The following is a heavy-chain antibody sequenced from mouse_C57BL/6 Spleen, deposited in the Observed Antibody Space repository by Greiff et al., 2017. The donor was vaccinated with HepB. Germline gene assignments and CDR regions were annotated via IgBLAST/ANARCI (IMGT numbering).Heavy chain of an antibody. Sequence: EVMLVESEGGLVQPGSSMKLSCTASGFTFSDSYMAWVRQVPEKGLEWVANINYDGSSTYYLDSLKSRFIISRDNAKNILYLQMSSLKSEDTATYYCARGGAAQAFDYWGQGTTLRVSS. CDR2: INYDGSST. D-gene: IGHD3-2*02. V-gene: IGHV5-16*01. CDR3: ARGGAAQAFDY. J-gene: IGHJ2*01. CDR1: GFTFSDSY.